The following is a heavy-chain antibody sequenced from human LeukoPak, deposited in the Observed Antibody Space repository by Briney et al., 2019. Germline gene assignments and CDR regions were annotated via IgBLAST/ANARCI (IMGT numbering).Heavy chain of an antibody. CDR2: ITSSGGTT. J-gene: IGHJ6*02. Sequence: GGSLRLSCVASGFTFSTYAMSWVRQAPGKGLEWVSAITSSGGTTFYSDPVKGRFTVSRDSSKNALYLQMDTLRAEDTAIYYCARYCTSASCTVPDSYYGMDVWGRGTTVTVSS. D-gene: IGHD2-2*01. V-gene: IGHV3-23*01. CDR3: ARYCTSASCTVPDSYYGMDV. CDR1: GFTFSTYA.